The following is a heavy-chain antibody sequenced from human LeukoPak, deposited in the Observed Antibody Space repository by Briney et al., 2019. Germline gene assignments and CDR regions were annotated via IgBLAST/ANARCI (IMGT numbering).Heavy chain of an antibody. CDR2: IYTSGST. CDR1: GGSISSGSYY. CDR3: ASGGDGEAFDY. Sequence: SETLSLTCTVSGGSISSGSYYWSWIRQPAGKGLEWIGRIYTSGSTNYNPSLKSRVTISVDTSKNQFSLKLSSVTAADTAVYYCASGGDGEAFDYWGQGTLVTVSS. V-gene: IGHV4-61*02. D-gene: IGHD5-24*01. J-gene: IGHJ4*02.